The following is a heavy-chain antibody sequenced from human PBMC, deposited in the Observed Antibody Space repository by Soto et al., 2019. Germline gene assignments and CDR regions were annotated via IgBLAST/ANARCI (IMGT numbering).Heavy chain of an antibody. CDR2: ISYEGRNE. Sequence: VQLVEAGGGVGQPGGSLRLSCAASGFIFSTYGMHWVRQVPGKGLGWVAHISYEGRNEHYAESVKGRFTVSRDNAKNTLSLQLTSLRSEDTAVYYCTKEYIVGTTWGYFESWGQGTLVTVSS. J-gene: IGHJ4*02. V-gene: IGHV3-30*18. CDR3: TKEYIVGTTWGYFES. CDR1: GFIFSTYG. D-gene: IGHD1-26*01.